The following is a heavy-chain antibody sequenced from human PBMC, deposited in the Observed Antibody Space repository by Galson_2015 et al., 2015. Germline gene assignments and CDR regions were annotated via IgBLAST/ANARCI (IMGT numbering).Heavy chain of an antibody. D-gene: IGHD2-21*02. V-gene: IGHV3-73*01. CDR2: IKSKIDNAAT. CDR1: GFTFSDSA. CDR3: AREPRGYCGSDACYLGSFDV. Sequence: SLRLSCAASGFTFSDSAIVWVRQVSGKRLELIGRIKSKIDNAATAYGEAFKGRFTISRDDSRKTVFLQLNRLEADDTAMYYCAREPRGYCGSDACYLGSFDVWGQGTTVTVSP. J-gene: IGHJ3*01.